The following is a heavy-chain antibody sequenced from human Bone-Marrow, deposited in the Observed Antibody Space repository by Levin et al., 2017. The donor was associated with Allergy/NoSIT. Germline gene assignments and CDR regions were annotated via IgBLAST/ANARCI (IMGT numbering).Heavy chain of an antibody. Sequence: SETLSLTCAVYGGSFSGYYWSWIRQPTGKGLEWIGEINRDIRANYNPSLKSRVTISTDTSKNQFSLTLKSVTAADTAVYYCGRGRRGWYRGEMDYWGQGNLVIVSS. CDR1: GGSFSGYY. J-gene: IGHJ4*02. CDR2: INRDIRA. CDR3: GRGRRGWYRGEMDY. D-gene: IGHD6-19*01. V-gene: IGHV4-34*01.